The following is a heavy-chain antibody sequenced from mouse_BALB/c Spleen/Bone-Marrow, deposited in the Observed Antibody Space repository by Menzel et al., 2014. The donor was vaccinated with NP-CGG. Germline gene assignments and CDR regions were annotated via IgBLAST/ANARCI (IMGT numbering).Heavy chain of an antibody. CDR2: ILPGSGST. CDR1: GYTFTDSV. J-gene: IGHJ1*01. Sequence: VKLVESGPELVKPGASVKMSCKASGYTFTDSVIGWVKQRTGQGLEWIGEILPGSGSTNYNEKFKGKATFTAVTSSNTAYMQLSSLTSEDSAVYYCAREDGLWYFDVWGAGTTVTVSS. D-gene: IGHD1-1*01. V-gene: IGHV1-9*01. CDR3: AREDGLWYFDV.